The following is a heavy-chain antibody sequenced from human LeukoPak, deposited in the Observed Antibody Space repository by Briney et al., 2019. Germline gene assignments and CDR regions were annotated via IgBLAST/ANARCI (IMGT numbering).Heavy chain of an antibody. CDR3: ARHLMGRVY. CDR1: GGSISSGGYY. V-gene: IGHV4-30-2*01. D-gene: IGHD1-26*01. CDR2: IYHSGST. J-gene: IGHJ4*02. Sequence: SETLSLTCTVSGGSISSGGYYWSWIRQPPGKGLEWIGYIYHSGSTYYNPSLKSRVTISVDRSKNQFSLKLSSVTAADTAVYYCARHLMGRVYWGQGTLVTVSS.